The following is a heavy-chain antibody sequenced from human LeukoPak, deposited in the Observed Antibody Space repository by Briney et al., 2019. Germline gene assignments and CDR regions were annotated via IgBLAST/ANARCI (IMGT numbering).Heavy chain of an antibody. CDR3: TSWGDTTAEYFQR. CDR1: GFTFSRYW. Sequence: GGSLRLSCAASGFTFSRYWMNWVRQAPGKGLEWVATIKGDGSELAYVDSVKGRFTISRDNTKNSLYLQMNSLRVEDTAVYYCTSWGDTTAEYFQRWGQGTLVTVSS. D-gene: IGHD2-21*02. V-gene: IGHV3-7*01. CDR2: IKGDGSEL. J-gene: IGHJ1*01.